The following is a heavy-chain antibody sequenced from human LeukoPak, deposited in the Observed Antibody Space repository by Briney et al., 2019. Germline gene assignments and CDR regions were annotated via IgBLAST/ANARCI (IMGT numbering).Heavy chain of an antibody. D-gene: IGHD3-22*01. CDR1: GYTFTGYY. CDR2: INPNSGGT. V-gene: IGHV1-2*02. CDR3: ARVLEMTYYYDSSGYHYFDY. Sequence: ASVKVSCKASGYTFTGYYMHWVRQAPGQGLEWMGWINPNSGGTNYAQKFQGRVTMTRDTSISTAYMELSRLRSDDTAVYYCARVLEMTYYYDSSGYHYFDYWGQGTLVTVSS. J-gene: IGHJ4*02.